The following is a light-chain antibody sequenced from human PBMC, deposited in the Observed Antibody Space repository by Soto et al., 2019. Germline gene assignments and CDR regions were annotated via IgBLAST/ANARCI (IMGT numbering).Light chain of an antibody. CDR1: QSVSSY. CDR3: QQRSNWPPT. J-gene: IGKJ5*01. CDR2: DAS. Sequence: EVVLTQSPATLSLSPGERATLSCRASQSVSSYLSCYQHKPGQAPRLLLYDASNRATGILARFSGSGFETDFTLTISSLELEDFAVYYCQQRSNWPPTFGQGTRLEI. V-gene: IGKV3-11*01.